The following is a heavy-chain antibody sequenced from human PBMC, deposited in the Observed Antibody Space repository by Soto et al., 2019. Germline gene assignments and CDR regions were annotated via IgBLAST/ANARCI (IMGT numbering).Heavy chain of an antibody. CDR2: IWYDGSNK. CDR1: GFTFSSYG. V-gene: IGHV3-33*01. Sequence: GGSLRLSCAASGFTFSSYGMHWVRQAPGKGLEWVAVIWYDGSNKYYADSVKGRFTISRDNSKNTLYLQMNSLRAEDTAVYYCARGEQLVPWPYYYYYYLDVWGKGTTVTVSS. CDR3: ARGEQLVPWPYYYYYYLDV. J-gene: IGHJ6*03. D-gene: IGHD6-6*01.